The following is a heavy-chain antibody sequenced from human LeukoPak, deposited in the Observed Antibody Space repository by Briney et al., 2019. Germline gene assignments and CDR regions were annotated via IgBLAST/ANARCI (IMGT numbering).Heavy chain of an antibody. J-gene: IGHJ4*02. CDR1: GYTFTGYY. Sequence: ASVKVSCKASGYTFTGYYMHWVRQAPGQGLEWMGWINPNSGGTNYAQKFQGRDTMTRDTSISTAYMELSRLRSDDTAVYYCAREACSSTSCPSHFDYWGQGTLVTVSS. V-gene: IGHV1-2*02. D-gene: IGHD2-2*01. CDR2: INPNSGGT. CDR3: AREACSSTSCPSHFDY.